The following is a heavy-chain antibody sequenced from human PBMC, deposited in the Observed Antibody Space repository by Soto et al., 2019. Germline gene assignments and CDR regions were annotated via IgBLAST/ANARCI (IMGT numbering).Heavy chain of an antibody. D-gene: IGHD2-21*02. J-gene: IGHJ4*02. Sequence: SGGSLRLSCATSGFTFTSYAMRWVVQAPVKGLEWVSGISVSGDSRYDADSVKGRFTISRDNSKSTLYLQMNSLRAEDTAVYYCATIFRYGDPEYWGQGVLVTVSS. V-gene: IGHV3-23*01. CDR3: ATIFRYGDPEY. CDR2: ISVSGDSR. CDR1: GFTFTSYA.